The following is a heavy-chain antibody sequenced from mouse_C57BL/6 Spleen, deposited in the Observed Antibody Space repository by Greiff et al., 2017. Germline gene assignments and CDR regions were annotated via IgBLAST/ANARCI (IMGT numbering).Heavy chain of an antibody. D-gene: IGHD1-2*01. CDR2: IDPNSGGT. CDR1: GYTFTSYW. Sequence: VQLQQPGAELVKPGASVKLSCKASGYTFTSYWMHWVKQRPGRGLEWIGRIDPNSGGTHYNEKFKSKATLTVDKPSSTAYMQISSLTSEDSAVYYCARGGHYDGGAMDYWGQGTSVTVSS. J-gene: IGHJ4*01. CDR3: ARGGHYDGGAMDY. V-gene: IGHV1-72*01.